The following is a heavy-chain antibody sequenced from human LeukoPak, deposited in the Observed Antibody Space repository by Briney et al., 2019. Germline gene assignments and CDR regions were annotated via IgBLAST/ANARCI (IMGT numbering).Heavy chain of an antibody. Sequence: SVKVSCKASGGTFSSYAISWVRQAPGQGLEGMGRIIPILGIANYAQKFQGRVTITADKSTSTAYMELSSLRSEDTAVYYCKEEQQLGFDYWGQGTLVTVSS. D-gene: IGHD6-13*01. CDR3: KEEQQLGFDY. CDR2: IIPILGIA. J-gene: IGHJ4*02. CDR1: GGTFSSYA. V-gene: IGHV1-69*04.